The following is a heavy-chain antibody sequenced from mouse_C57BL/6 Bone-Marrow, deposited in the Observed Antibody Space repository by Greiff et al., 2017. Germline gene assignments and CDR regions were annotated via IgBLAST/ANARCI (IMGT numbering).Heavy chain of an antibody. D-gene: IGHD4-1*01. V-gene: IGHV1-80*01. J-gene: IGHJ1*03. CDR1: GYAFSSYW. Sequence: VQLQQSGAELVKPGASVKISCKASGYAFSSYWMNWVKQRPGKGLEWIGQIYPGDGDTNYNGKFKGKATLTADQSSSPAYMQLSSLTSEDSAVYFCERRGTGMWYFEVWGTGTTVTVSS. CDR2: IYPGDGDT. CDR3: ERRGTGMWYFEV.